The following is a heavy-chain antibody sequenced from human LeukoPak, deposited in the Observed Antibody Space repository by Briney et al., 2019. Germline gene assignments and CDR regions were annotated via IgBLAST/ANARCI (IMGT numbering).Heavy chain of an antibody. V-gene: IGHV1-24*01. CDR2: FDPEDGET. CDR1: GYTLTELS. CDR3: AAYCSSTSCYDTYYYYYYGMDV. Sequence: GASVKVSCKVSGYTLTELSMHWVRQAPGKGLEWMGGFDPEDGETIYAQKFQGRVTMTEDTSTDTAYMELSSLRSEDTAVYYCAAYCSSTSCYDTYYYYYYGMDVWGQGTTVTVSS. J-gene: IGHJ6*02. D-gene: IGHD2-2*01.